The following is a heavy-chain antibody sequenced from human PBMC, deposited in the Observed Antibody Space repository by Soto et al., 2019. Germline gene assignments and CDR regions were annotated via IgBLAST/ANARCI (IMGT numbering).Heavy chain of an antibody. CDR3: ARWWSGSRQGFDP. V-gene: IGHV4-31*03. Sequence: QVQLQESGPGLVKPSQTLSLTCTVSGGSISSGDYYWSWIRQHPGKGLEWSGYIYYSGSTYYNPSLTSRVTISVDTSKNQFSRKLSAVTAADTAVYYCARWWSGSRQGFDPWGQGTLVTVSS. CDR1: GGSISSGDYY. J-gene: IGHJ5*02. CDR2: IYYSGST. D-gene: IGHD3-3*01.